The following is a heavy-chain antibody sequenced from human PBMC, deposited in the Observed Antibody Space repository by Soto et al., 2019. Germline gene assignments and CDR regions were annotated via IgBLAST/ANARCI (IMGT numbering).Heavy chain of an antibody. CDR3: ASLWFGDQNYYYYYGMDV. Sequence: QVQLVESGGGVVQPGRSLRLSCAASGFTFSSYAMHWVRQAPGKGLEWVAVISYDGSNKYYADSVKGRFTISRDNSKNTLYLQMNSLRAEDTAVYYCASLWFGDQNYYYYYGMDVWGQGTTVTVSS. J-gene: IGHJ6*02. CDR1: GFTFSSYA. D-gene: IGHD3-10*01. V-gene: IGHV3-30-3*01. CDR2: ISYDGSNK.